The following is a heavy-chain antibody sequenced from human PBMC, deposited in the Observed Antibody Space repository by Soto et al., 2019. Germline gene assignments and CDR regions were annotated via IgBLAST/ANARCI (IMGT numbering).Heavy chain of an antibody. CDR1: GFAFSAYG. CDR2: IWYDGNNQ. D-gene: IGHD2-15*01. V-gene: IGHV3-33*01. Sequence: PGGSLRLSCAASGFAFSAYGMHWVRQAPGKGLEWVAVIWYDGNNQYYTDSVEGRFTISRDNSHNTLYLQMNSLRAEDTAVYYCARHDIPGIVVATYGMDVWGQGTTVTAS. J-gene: IGHJ6*02. CDR3: ARHDIPGIVVATYGMDV.